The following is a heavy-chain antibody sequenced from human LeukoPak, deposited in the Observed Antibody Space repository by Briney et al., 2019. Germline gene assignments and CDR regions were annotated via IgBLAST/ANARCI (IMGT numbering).Heavy chain of an antibody. CDR3: ARAPVPAATGYFQR. J-gene: IGHJ1*01. Sequence: GGSLRLSCAASGYTFSNYWMHWVRQAPGKGLVWVSRINSDGSSTNYADSVQGRFTISRDNAKNTLYLQMNSLRAEDAAVYYCARAPVPAATGYFQRWGQGTLVTVSS. CDR2: INSDGSST. D-gene: IGHD2-2*01. V-gene: IGHV3-74*01. CDR1: GYTFSNYW.